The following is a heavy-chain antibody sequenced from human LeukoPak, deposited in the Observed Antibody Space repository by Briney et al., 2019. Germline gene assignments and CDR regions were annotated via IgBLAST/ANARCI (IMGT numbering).Heavy chain of an antibody. Sequence: ASVKVSCKASGYTFTSYGISWVRQAPGQGREWMGWISAYNGNTNYAQKLQGRVTMTTDTSTSTAYMELRSLRSDDTAVYYCARESSSTVTTSFDPWGQGTLVTVSS. CDR1: GYTFTSYG. D-gene: IGHD4-11*01. V-gene: IGHV1-18*01. CDR3: ARESSSTVTTSFDP. CDR2: ISAYNGNT. J-gene: IGHJ5*02.